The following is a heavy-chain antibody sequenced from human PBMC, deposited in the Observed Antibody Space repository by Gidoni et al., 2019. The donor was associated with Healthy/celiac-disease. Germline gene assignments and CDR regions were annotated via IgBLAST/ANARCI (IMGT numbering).Heavy chain of an antibody. CDR1: GGSISSSSYY. CDR3: ARAYSSSWLGGAQNWFDP. CDR2: IYYSGST. J-gene: IGHJ5*02. D-gene: IGHD6-13*01. V-gene: IGHV4-39*01. Sequence: QLQLQESGPGLVKPSETRSLTCTVSGGSISSSSYYWGWIRQPPGKGLEWIGSIYYSGSTYCNPSLKSRVTISVDTSKNQFSLKLSSVTAADTAVYYCARAYSSSWLGGAQNWFDPWGQGTLVTVSS.